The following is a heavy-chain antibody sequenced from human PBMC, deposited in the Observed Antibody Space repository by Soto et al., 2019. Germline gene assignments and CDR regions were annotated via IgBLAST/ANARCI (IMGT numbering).Heavy chain of an antibody. Sequence: SETLSLTCTVSGGSISSYYWSWIRQPPGKGLEWIGYIYYSGSTNYNPSLKSRVTIPVDTSKNQFSLKLSSVTAADTAVYYCARHEERITMVRGVSNWFDPWGQGTLVTVSS. CDR2: IYYSGST. V-gene: IGHV4-59*01. J-gene: IGHJ5*02. CDR1: GGSISSYY. D-gene: IGHD3-10*01. CDR3: ARHEERITMVRGVSNWFDP.